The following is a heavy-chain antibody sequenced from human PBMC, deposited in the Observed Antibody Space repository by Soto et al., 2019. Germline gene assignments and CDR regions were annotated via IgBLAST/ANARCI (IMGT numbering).Heavy chain of an antibody. CDR3: ARDIGSGYYLDH. J-gene: IGHJ4*02. D-gene: IGHD2-15*01. Sequence: KFQGRVSITRDTSASTAHMELSSLRSEDTAVYYCARDIGSGYYLDHWGQGTLVTVSS. V-gene: IGHV1-3*01.